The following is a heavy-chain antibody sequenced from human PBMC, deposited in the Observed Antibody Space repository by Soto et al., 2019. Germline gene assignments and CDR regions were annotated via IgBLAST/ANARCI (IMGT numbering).Heavy chain of an antibody. CDR3: ARDFSISTSCMRQICYYYYGMDV. V-gene: IGHV3-33*01. Sequence: QVHLVESGGGVVQPGRSLRLSCAASGFTFSSYGMHWVRQAPGKGLEWVAVIWYDGSNKYYADSVKGRFTISRDNSKNTLYLKMNSLGAEDTAVYYCARDFSISTSCMRQICYYYYGMDVWRQGTTVTVSS. J-gene: IGHJ6*02. D-gene: IGHD2-2*01. CDR1: GFTFSSYG. CDR2: IWYDGSNK.